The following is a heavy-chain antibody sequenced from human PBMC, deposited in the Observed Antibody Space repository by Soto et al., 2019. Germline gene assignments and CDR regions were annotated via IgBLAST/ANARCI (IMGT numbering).Heavy chain of an antibody. J-gene: IGHJ5*01. Sequence: GRSLSLSCAPSGFTFVTLWMHWVSQAPGKGLVWVSRINSDGSTSYADFVKGRLTISRDNAKNTVYLQMNSLRAEDTAVYYCARGLYREYGHDSWGQGALVTVSS. CDR2: INSDGST. CDR3: ARGLYREYGHDS. D-gene: IGHD3-10*01. CDR1: GFTFVTLW. V-gene: IGHV3-74*01.